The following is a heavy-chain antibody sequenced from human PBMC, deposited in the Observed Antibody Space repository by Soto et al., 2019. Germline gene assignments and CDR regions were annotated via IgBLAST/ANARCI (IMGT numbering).Heavy chain of an antibody. V-gene: IGHV1-69*12. Sequence: QVQLVQSGAEVKKPGSSVKVSCKASGGTFSSYAISWVRQAPGQGREWMGGSIHIFGTANYAQKFQGRVTITADESTSTAYMELSSLRSEDTAVYYCASSVAKYYYYGIDVWGQGTTVTVSS. CDR3: ASSVAKYYYYGIDV. CDR1: GGTFSSYA. D-gene: IGHD2-2*01. CDR2: SIHIFGTA. J-gene: IGHJ6*02.